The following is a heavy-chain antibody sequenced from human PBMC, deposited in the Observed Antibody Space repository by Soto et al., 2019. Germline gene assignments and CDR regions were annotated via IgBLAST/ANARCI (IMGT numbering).Heavy chain of an antibody. V-gene: IGHV3-23*01. CDR1: GFIFNNYA. J-gene: IGHJ4*02. CDR2: ISGSGGST. D-gene: IGHD1-7*01. Sequence: EVQLLESGGGLVQPGESLRLSCAASGFIFNNYAMSWVRQAPGKGLAWVSSISGSGGSTYYADSVKGRFTISRDNSKNTHYLQMNSLRAEDTAIYYCAKGELGTEYWGQGTLVTVSS. CDR3: AKGELGTEY.